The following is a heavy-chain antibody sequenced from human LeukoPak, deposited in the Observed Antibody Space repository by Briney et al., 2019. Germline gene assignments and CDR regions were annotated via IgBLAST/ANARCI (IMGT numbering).Heavy chain of an antibody. CDR1: GFTFSSYS. D-gene: IGHD2-15*01. J-gene: IGHJ4*02. CDR2: ISSSSSYI. V-gene: IGHV3-21*01. CDR3: AFCSGGSCPAMDY. Sequence: GGSLRLSCAASGFTFSSYSMNWVRQAPGKGLEWVSSISSSSSYIYYADSVKGRFTISRDNAKNSLYLQMNSLRAGDTAVYYCAFCSGGSCPAMDYWGQGTLVTVSS.